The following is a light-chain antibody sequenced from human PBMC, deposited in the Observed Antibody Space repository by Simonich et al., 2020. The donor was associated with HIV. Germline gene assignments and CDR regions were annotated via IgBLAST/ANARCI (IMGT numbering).Light chain of an antibody. CDR1: QSLLHSNGYNY. CDR2: LGS. J-gene: IGKJ4*01. CDR3: MQALQTPLT. Sequence: DIVMTQSPLPLPVTPGEPASISCRTSQSLLHSNGYNYLDWYLQKSGQSPHLLIYLGSNRASGGPDRFSGSGSGTNFTLKISRVEAEDVGVYFCMQALQTPLTFGGGTKVEIK. V-gene: IGKV2-28*01.